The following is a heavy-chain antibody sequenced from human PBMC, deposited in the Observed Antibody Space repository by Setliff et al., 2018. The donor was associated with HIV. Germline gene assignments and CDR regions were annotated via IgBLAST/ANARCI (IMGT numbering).Heavy chain of an antibody. D-gene: IGHD6-6*01. CDR1: GVSVGSGDYY. V-gene: IGHV4-31*03. CDR3: ATRPSIAARPFDY. Sequence: SETLSLTCSVSGVSVGSGDYYWHWIRQHPEKALEWIGYTFHSGDTYYNPSLKSRISMSVDTSKNQFSLELTSLTAADTAVYYCATRPSIAARPFDYWGQGRLVTVSS. J-gene: IGHJ4*02. CDR2: TFHSGDT.